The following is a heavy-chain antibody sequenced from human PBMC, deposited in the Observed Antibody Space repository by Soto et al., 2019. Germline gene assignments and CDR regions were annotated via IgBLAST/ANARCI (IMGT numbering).Heavy chain of an antibody. CDR2: IYSGGGT. CDR1: GFTVSNNY. Sequence: PGGSLRVSCAASGFTVSNNYMSWVRQAPGKGLEWVSVIYSGGGTYYADSVKGRFTISRDNSKNTLYLQMNSLRAEDTAVYYCARYGDYLYYFDYWGQGTLVTVSS. CDR3: ARYGDYLYYFDY. D-gene: IGHD4-17*01. V-gene: IGHV3-53*01. J-gene: IGHJ4*02.